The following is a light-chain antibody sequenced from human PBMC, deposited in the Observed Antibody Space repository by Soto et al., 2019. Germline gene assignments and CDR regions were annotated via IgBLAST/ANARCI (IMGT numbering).Light chain of an antibody. J-gene: IGKJ4*01. CDR1: QTGRNNY. V-gene: IGKV3-20*01. CDR3: QQFSSYPLT. CDR2: DAS. Sequence: VLTQSPGTLSLSPGERPTLSCSAPQTGRNNYLAWYQQKPGQAPRLLIYDASSRATGIPDRFSGGGSGTDFTLTISRLEPEDFAVYCCQQFSSYPLTFGGGTKVDIK.